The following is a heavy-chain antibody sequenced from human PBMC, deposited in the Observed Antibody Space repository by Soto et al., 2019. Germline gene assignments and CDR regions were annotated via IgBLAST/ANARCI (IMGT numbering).Heavy chain of an antibody. CDR2: IYPGDSDT. CDR3: ARQRYNYGYYYYHGMDV. V-gene: IGHV5-51*01. Sequence: EVQLVQSGAEVKKPGESLKISCKGSGYRFTTYWIGWVRQMPGKGLEWMGIIYPGDSDTRYSPSFQGQVTISADKSISTAYLQWSSLKASDTAMYYCARQRYNYGYYYYHGMDVWGQGTTVTVSS. D-gene: IGHD5-18*01. CDR1: GYRFTTYW. J-gene: IGHJ6*02.